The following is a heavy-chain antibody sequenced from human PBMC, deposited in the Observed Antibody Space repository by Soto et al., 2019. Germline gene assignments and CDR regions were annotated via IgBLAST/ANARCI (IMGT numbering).Heavy chain of an antibody. V-gene: IGHV4-39*01. CDR3: ARHLSGIKATIFGVVIGVYGMDV. Sequence: PSETLSLTCTVSGGSISSSSYYWGWIRQPPGKGLEWIGSIYYSGSTYYNPSLKSRVTISVDTSKNQFSLKLSSVTAADTAVYYCARHLSGIKATIFGVVIGVYGMDVWGQGTTVTVSS. D-gene: IGHD3-3*01. J-gene: IGHJ6*02. CDR2: IYYSGST. CDR1: GGSISSSSYY.